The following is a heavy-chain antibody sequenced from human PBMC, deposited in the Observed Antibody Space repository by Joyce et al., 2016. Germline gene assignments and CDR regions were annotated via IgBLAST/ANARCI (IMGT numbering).Heavy chain of an antibody. CDR2: MYYSGST. CDR3: ASRRVTTRNWFDP. CDR1: GASIKRGEYY. D-gene: IGHD4-17*01. J-gene: IGHJ5*02. V-gene: IGHV4-39*01. Sequence: QVQLKESGPGLVRPSETLSLTCAISGASIKRGEYYWAWIRQDPGKGLHWIGSMYYSGSTYRMPSLRSRVTMSIDTSQNLFSLKLTSVTAADTAIYYCASRRVTTRNWFDPWGQGALVIVSS.